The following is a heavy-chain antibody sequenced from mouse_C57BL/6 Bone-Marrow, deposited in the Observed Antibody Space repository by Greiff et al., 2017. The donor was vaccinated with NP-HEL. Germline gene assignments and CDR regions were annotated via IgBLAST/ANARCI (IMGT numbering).Heavy chain of an antibody. CDR3: AVLDQLRDYFDY. V-gene: IGHV1-64*01. D-gene: IGHD1-1*01. CDR1: GYTFTSYW. CDR2: IHPNSGST. Sequence: QVQLQQPGAELVKPGASVKLSCKASGYTFTSYWMHWVKQRPGQGLEWIGMIHPNSGSTNYNEKFKSKATLTVDKSSSTAYMQLSSLTSEDSAVYYRAVLDQLRDYFDYWGQGTTLTVSS. J-gene: IGHJ2*01.